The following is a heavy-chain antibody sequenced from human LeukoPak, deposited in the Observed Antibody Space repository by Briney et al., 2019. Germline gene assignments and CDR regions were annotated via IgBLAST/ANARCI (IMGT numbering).Heavy chain of an antibody. CDR2: ISGSGGST. V-gene: IGHV3-23*01. J-gene: IGHJ3*02. CDR3: AKDLTGYSSSWYFSGAFDI. D-gene: IGHD6-13*01. CDR1: GFTFSSYA. Sequence: QPGGSLRLSCAASGFTFSSYAMSWVRQAPGKGLEWVSAISGSGGSTYYADSVKGRFTISRDNSKNTLYLQMNSLRAEDTAVYYCAKDLTGYSSSWYFSGAFDIWGQGTMVTVSS.